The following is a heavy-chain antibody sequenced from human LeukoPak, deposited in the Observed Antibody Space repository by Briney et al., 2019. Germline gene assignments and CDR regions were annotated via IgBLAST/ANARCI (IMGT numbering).Heavy chain of an antibody. J-gene: IGHJ6*02. CDR1: GDSISSDY. D-gene: IGHD4/OR15-4a*01. V-gene: IGHV4-59*08. CDR2: IYYSGST. Sequence: SETLSLTGIVSGDSISSDYWSWIRQPPGKGLEWIGYIYYSGSTNYNPSLKSRATISVDTSKKQFSLRLSSVTAADTAVYYCARRSMVRTVGYYYGMDVWGQGTTVTVSS. CDR3: ARRSMVRTVGYYYGMDV.